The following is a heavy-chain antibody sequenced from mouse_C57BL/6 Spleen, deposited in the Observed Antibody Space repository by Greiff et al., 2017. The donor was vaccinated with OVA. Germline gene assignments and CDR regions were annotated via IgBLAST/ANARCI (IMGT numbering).Heavy chain of an antibody. CDR3: AREGYEYWFAY. CDR1: GYSITSGYY. V-gene: IGHV3-6*01. CDR2: ISYDGSN. J-gene: IGHJ3*01. D-gene: IGHD2-2*01. Sequence: EVQLQESGPGLVKPSQSLSLTCSVTGYSITSGYYWNWIRQFPGNKLEWMGYISYDGSNNYNPSLKNRISITRDTSKNQFFLKLNSVTTEDTATYYCAREGYEYWFAYWGQGTLVTVSA.